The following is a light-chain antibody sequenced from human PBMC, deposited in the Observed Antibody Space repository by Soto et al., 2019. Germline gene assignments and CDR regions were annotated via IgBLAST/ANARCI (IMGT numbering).Light chain of an antibody. CDR3: QRYNSAPPWT. Sequence: DIQMTQSPSSLSASVGDRVTITCRASQGISNSLAWYQQKPGEVPKLLISAASTLPSGVPSRFSGSGSGTDFTLTISSLQPEDVATYYCQRYNSAPPWTFGQGTKVEVK. V-gene: IGKV1-27*01. CDR2: AAS. J-gene: IGKJ1*01. CDR1: QGISNS.